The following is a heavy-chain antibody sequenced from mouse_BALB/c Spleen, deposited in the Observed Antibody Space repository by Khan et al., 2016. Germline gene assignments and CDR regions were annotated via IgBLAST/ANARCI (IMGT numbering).Heavy chain of an antibody. J-gene: IGHJ3*01. Sequence: VQLQQSGPELVKPGASVKVSCKGSGYAFTTYNMYWVKQSHGKSLEWIGYIDPYNGVSSYNQKFKDKATLTVDESSSTAYMHLTSLTSEDSVVYYCARWDGNYVPFAYWGQGTLVTVSA. D-gene: IGHD2-1*01. CDR1: GYAFTTYN. V-gene: IGHV1S135*01. CDR2: IDPYNGVS. CDR3: ARWDGNYVPFAY.